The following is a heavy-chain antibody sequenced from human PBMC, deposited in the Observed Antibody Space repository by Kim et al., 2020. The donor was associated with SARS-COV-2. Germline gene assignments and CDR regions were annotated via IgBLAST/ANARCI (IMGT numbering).Heavy chain of an antibody. CDR3: ARLACSSTSCYSAYYYYMDV. V-gene: IGHV4-59*08. J-gene: IGHJ6*03. Sequence: SETLSLTCTVSGGSISSYYWSWIRQPPGKGLEWIGYIYYSGSTNYNPSLKSRVTISVDTSKNQFSLKLSSVTAADTAVYYCARLACSSTSCYSAYYYYMDVWGKGTTVTVSS. CDR2: IYYSGST. D-gene: IGHD2-2*02. CDR1: GGSISSYY.